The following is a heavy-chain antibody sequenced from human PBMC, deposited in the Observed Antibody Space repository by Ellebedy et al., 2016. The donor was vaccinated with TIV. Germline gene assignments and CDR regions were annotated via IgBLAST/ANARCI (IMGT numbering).Heavy chain of an antibody. D-gene: IGHD3-10*01. J-gene: IGHJ4*02. Sequence: SETPSLTXTVSGGSISSSSYYWGWIRQPPGKGLEWIGSIYYSGSTYYNPSLKSRVTISVDTSKNQFSLKLSSVTAADTAVYYCARDSSYYGSGSMYFDYWGQGTLVTVSS. V-gene: IGHV4-39*07. CDR3: ARDSSYYGSGSMYFDY. CDR2: IYYSGST. CDR1: GGSISSSSYY.